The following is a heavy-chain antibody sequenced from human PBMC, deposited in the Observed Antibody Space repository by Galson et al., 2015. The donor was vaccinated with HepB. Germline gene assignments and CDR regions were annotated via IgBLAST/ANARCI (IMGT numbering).Heavy chain of an antibody. D-gene: IGHD1-26*01. Sequence: SLRLSCAASGFTFSTYWMHWVRQVPGKGLVWVSRIHTDGSSTNYADSVKGRFTVSRDNAKNTLYLQMNSLTAEDTAVYYCARGGLRMGYYYGMDVWGQGTTVIVSS. CDR1: GFTFSTYW. CDR2: IHTDGSST. CDR3: ARGGLRMGYYYGMDV. J-gene: IGHJ6*02. V-gene: IGHV3-74*01.